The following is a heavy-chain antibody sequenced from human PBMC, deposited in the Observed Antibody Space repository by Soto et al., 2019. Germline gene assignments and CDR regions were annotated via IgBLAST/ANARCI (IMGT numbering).Heavy chain of an antibody. CDR2: IWYDGSNK. D-gene: IGHD1-1*01. J-gene: IGHJ4*02. CDR1: GFTFSSYG. Sequence: GGSLRLSCTASGFTFSSYGMHWVRQAPGKGLEWVAVIWYDGSNKYYADSEEGRFTISRDNSKNTLYLQMNSLRAEDTAVYYCAREQLERVNLFDYWGQGTLVTVSS. V-gene: IGHV3-33*01. CDR3: AREQLERVNLFDY.